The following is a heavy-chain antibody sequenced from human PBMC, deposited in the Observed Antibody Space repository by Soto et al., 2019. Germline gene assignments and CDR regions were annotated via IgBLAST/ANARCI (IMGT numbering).Heavy chain of an antibody. J-gene: IGHJ6*02. Sequence: GESLKISCKHSGFNFPTFWIAWVRQMPGKGLEWMGTIYPDDSDTRYSPSFQGQVTISADKSIQTAYLQWGSLKASDSAMYYCARRLTAAHYYGVDVWGQGTTVTVSS. V-gene: IGHV5-51*01. CDR1: GFNFPTFW. CDR2: IYPDDSDT. CDR3: ARRLTAAHYYGVDV. D-gene: IGHD6-25*01.